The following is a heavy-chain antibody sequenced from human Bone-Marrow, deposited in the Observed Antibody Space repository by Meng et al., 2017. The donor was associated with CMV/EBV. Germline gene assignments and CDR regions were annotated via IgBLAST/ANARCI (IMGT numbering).Heavy chain of an antibody. CDR1: GYTFTGYY. D-gene: IGHD4-11*01. J-gene: IGHJ5*02. V-gene: IGHV1-2*02. CDR2: INPNSGGT. Sequence: ASVKVSCKASGYTFTGYYMHWVRQAPGQGLEWMGWINPNSGGTNYAQKFQGRVTMTTDTSTSTAYMELRSLRSDDTAVYYCARVVMTTVTTGWFDPWGQGTLVTVSS. CDR3: ARVVMTTVTTGWFDP.